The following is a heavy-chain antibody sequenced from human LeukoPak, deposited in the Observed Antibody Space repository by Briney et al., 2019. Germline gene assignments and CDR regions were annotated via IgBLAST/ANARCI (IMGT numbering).Heavy chain of an antibody. CDR3: ARDLVMRGMATLGWFDP. D-gene: IGHD5-24*01. V-gene: IGHV4-4*07. J-gene: IGHJ5*02. CDR2: IYSSGYT. Sequence: SETLSLTCTVSGGSISGDYWSWIRAGKGLEWIGRIYSSGYTNYNPSLKSRVTMSVDTSKNQFSLKLSSVTAADTAVYYCARDLVMRGMATLGWFDPWGQGTLVTVSS. CDR1: GGSISGDY.